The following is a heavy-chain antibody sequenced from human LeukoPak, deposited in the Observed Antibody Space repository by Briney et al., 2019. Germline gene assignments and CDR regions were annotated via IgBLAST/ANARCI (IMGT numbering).Heavy chain of an antibody. Sequence: PGGSLRLSCAASGFTFSSYAMHWVRQAPGKGLEWVAVISYDGSNKYYADSVKGRFTISRDNSKNTLYLQMNSLRAEDTAVYYCARDKTGDMIDYWGQGTLVTVSS. CDR2: ISYDGSNK. J-gene: IGHJ4*02. CDR3: ARDKTGDMIDY. V-gene: IGHV3-30-3*01. CDR1: GFTFSSYA. D-gene: IGHD7-27*01.